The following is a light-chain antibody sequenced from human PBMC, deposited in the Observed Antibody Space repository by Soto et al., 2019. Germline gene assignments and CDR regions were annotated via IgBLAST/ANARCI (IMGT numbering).Light chain of an antibody. CDR3: PQCWSNPS. CDR2: LAS. Sequence: IQMTQSPSSLSASVGDRVTITCRAGQRIDNYLTWYQQKPGSAPKLLIYLASSLQSGVSSRFSGSRSGADFSLTISSLQPEDSAVYYCPQCWSNPSFGQGTKLEIK. V-gene: IGKV1-39*01. J-gene: IGKJ2*01. CDR1: QRIDNY.